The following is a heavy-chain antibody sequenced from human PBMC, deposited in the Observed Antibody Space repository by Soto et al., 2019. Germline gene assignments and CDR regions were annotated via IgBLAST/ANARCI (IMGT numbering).Heavy chain of an antibody. J-gene: IGHJ4*02. V-gene: IGHV3-74*01. Sequence: EVQLVESGGALVQPGGSLRLSCTASGLTFNNYWMHLVRQAPGKGPVWVSRINGDGRTTTYADSVRGRFTISRDNAKNTVYLQMNSPRAEDTAVYYCAGGDYAGAGTFYLTDHWGQGTLVTVSS. CDR2: INGDGRTT. CDR3: AGGDYAGAGTFYLTDH. CDR1: GLTFNNYW. D-gene: IGHD3-10*01.